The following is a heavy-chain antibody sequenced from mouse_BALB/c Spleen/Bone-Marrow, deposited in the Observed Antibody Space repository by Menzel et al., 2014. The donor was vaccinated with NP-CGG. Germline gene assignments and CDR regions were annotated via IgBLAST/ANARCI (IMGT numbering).Heavy chain of an antibody. D-gene: IGHD1-1*01. CDR2: INPDSSTI. CDR1: GFDFSRYW. V-gene: IGHV4-1*02. Sequence: EVHLVESGGGLVQPGGSLKLSCAASGFDFSRYWMSWVRRAPGKGLEWIGEINPDSSTINYTPSLKDKFIISRDDAKNTLYLQMSKVRSGDTALYYCARLGYYGTMDYWGQGTSVTVSS. CDR3: ARLGYYGTMDY. J-gene: IGHJ4*01.